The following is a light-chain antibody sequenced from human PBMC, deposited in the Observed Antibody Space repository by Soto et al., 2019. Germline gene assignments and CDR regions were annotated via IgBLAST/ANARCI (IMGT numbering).Light chain of an antibody. Sequence: SALTQPASVSGSPGQSITISCTGSSGDVGAYNFVSWFQQHPGKAPKIILYDVTSRPSGVSNRFSGSKSGNTASLTISGLQAEDEADYYCSSFTTSSTLLFGGGTKVTVL. CDR2: DVT. CDR3: SSFTTSSTLL. CDR1: SGDVGAYNF. V-gene: IGLV2-14*01. J-gene: IGLJ2*01.